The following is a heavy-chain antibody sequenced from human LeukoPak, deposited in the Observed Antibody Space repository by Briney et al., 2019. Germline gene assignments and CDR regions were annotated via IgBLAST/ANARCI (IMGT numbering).Heavy chain of an antibody. J-gene: IGHJ4*02. CDR2: IYSTGST. Sequence: SETLSLTCIVSGGSISSYYWSWIRQPAGKGLEWIGRIYSTGSTNYNPSLKSRVTMSVDTSKNQFSLRLRSVTAADTAVYYCARQIASAGTAGFDFWGQGALVTVSS. CDR3: ARQIASAGTAGFDF. D-gene: IGHD6-13*01. V-gene: IGHV4-4*07. CDR1: GGSISSYY.